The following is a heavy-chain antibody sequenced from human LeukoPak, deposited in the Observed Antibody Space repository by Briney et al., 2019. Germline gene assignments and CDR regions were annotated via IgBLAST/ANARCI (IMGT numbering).Heavy chain of an antibody. Sequence: GRSLRLSCAASGFTFSSYGMHWVRQAPGKGLEWVAVISYDGSNKYYADSVKGRFTISRDNSKNTLYLQMNSLRAEDTAVYYCANLDSRIGAFDIWGQGTMVAVSS. D-gene: IGHD3-22*01. CDR1: GFTFSSYG. V-gene: IGHV3-30*18. CDR2: ISYDGSNK. J-gene: IGHJ3*02. CDR3: ANLDSRIGAFDI.